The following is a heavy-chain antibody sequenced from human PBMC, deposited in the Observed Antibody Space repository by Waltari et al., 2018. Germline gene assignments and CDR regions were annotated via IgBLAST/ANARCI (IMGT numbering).Heavy chain of an antibody. CDR3: ARQGSRVVVAARDYYYGMDV. CDR2: IYYSGST. D-gene: IGHD2-15*01. V-gene: IGHV4-59*08. J-gene: IGHJ6*02. Sequence: QVQLQESGPGLVKPSETLSLTCTVSGGSISSYYWSWIRQPPGKGLEWIGYIYYSGSTNYNPHLKSRVTIAVDTSKNQFSLKLSSVTAADTAVYYCARQGSRVVVAARDYYYGMDVWGQGTTVTVSS. CDR1: GGSISSYY.